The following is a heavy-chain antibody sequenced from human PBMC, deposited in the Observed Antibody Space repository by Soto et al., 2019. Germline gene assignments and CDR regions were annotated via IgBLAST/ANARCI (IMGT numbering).Heavy chain of an antibody. Sequence: EVQLVESGGGLVKPGGSLRLSCAASGFTFSNAWMSWVRQAPGKGLEWVGRIKSKTDGGTTDYAAPVKGRFTISRDDSKNTLYLQMNSLKTEDTAVYYCTTDREGLIAAAAYWYFDLWGRGTLVTVSS. V-gene: IGHV3-15*01. CDR2: IKSKTDGGTT. J-gene: IGHJ2*01. D-gene: IGHD6-13*01. CDR1: GFTFSNAW. CDR3: TTDREGLIAAAAYWYFDL.